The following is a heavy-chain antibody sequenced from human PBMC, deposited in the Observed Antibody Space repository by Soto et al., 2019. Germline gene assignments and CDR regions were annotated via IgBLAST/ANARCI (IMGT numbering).Heavy chain of an antibody. D-gene: IGHD1-7*01. CDR3: AKGELLRYYFDY. V-gene: IGHV3-23*01. Sequence: PGGSLSLSCAASGFTFSSYAMSWARQAPGTGLEWVSAISGSGGSTYYADSVAGRFTISRDNSNNTPYLQMNILRAEDTAVYYCAKGELLRYYFDYWGQGTLVTVSS. CDR1: GFTFSSYA. J-gene: IGHJ4*02. CDR2: ISGSGGST.